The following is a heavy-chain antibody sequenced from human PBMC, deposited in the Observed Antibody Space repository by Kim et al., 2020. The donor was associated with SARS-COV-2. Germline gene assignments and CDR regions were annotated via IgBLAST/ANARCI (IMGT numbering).Heavy chain of an antibody. Sequence: SRVTISVDTAKNQFSLRLSSVTAADTAVYYCARHTRDYGGNLYGVGYFDYWGQGTLVTVSS. CDR3: ARHTRDYGGNLYGVGYFDY. D-gene: IGHD4-17*01. V-gene: IGHV4-39*01. J-gene: IGHJ4*02.